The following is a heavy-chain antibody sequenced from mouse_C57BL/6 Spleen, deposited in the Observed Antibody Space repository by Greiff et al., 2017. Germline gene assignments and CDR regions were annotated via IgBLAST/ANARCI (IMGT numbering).Heavy chain of an antibody. CDR3: TGGLYYIAY. CDR2: IRLKSDNYAT. V-gene: IGHV6-3*01. CDR1: GFTFSNYW. J-gene: IGHJ3*01. Sequence: EVKLVESGGGLVQPGGSMKLSCVASGFTFSNYWMNWVRQSPEKGLEWVAQIRLKSDNYATHYAESVKGRFTISRDDSKSSVYLQMNNLRAEDTGIYYCTGGLYYIAYWGQGTLVTVSA. D-gene: IGHD2-1*01.